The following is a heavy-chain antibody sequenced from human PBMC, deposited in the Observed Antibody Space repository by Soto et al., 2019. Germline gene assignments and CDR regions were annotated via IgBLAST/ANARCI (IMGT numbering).Heavy chain of an antibody. J-gene: IGHJ4*02. CDR1: GFTFNHYA. CDR2: LIANGGT. Sequence: EVQVLESGGGLVQRGGSLRLSCAASGFTFNHYAMSWVRQAPGKGQEWVSILIANGGTFYADSVKGRFTISRDNSKNTVYLQMSSLRVQDTAIYHCAKDYTVAADPSSVILFDYWGQGALVTVSS. V-gene: IGHV3-23*01. D-gene: IGHD6-19*01. CDR3: AKDYTVAADPSSVILFDY.